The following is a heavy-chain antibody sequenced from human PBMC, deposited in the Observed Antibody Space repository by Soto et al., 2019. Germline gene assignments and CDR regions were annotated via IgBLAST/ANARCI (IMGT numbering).Heavy chain of an antibody. J-gene: IGHJ4*02. V-gene: IGHV1-18*01. CDR3: ARDQPIYCSSTSCHPGY. D-gene: IGHD2-2*01. CDR1: GYTFTSYG. CDR2: ISAYKGNT. Sequence: GASVKVSCKASGYTFTSYGISWVRQAPGQGLEWMGWISAYKGNTNYAQKLQGRVTMTTGTSTSTAYMELRSLRSDDTAVYYCARDQPIYCSSTSCHPGYWGQGTLVTVSS.